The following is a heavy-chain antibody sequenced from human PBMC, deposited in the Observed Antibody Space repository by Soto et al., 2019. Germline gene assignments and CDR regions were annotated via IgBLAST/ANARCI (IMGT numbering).Heavy chain of an antibody. V-gene: IGHV4-39*01. J-gene: IGHJ4*02. CDR1: GGSISSSSHY. D-gene: IGHD3-9*01. CDR2: IFYSGST. Sequence: QLQLQESGPGLVKSSETLSLTCSVSGGSISSSSHYWGWIRQPPGKGLEWIGNIFYSGSTYYNPSLKSRVTISVDTSKNQSSLKLSSVTAADTAVYYCARRESYDILSGYYHFDYWGQGTLVTVSS. CDR3: ARRESYDILSGYYHFDY.